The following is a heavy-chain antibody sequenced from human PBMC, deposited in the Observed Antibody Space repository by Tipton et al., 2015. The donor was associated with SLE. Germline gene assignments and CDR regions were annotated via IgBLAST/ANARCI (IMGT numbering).Heavy chain of an antibody. CDR2: IYRSGRT. Sequence: TLSLTCTVSGGSISNYYWSWIRQPAGKGLEWIGRIYRSGRTDYNTSLKSRVTMSVDTSRNRFSLKLTSVTAADTAVYYCARDEDIVVGSLDIWGQGTMVSVSS. CDR1: GGSISNYY. CDR3: ARDEDIVVGSLDI. V-gene: IGHV4-4*07. D-gene: IGHD2-15*01. J-gene: IGHJ3*02.